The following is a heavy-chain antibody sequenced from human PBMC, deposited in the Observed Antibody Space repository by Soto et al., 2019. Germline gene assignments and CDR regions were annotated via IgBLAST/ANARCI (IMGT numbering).Heavy chain of an antibody. Sequence: GASVKVSCKASGYTFTSYYMHWVRQAPGQGLEWMGIINPSGGSTSYAQKFQGRVTMTRDTSTSTVYMELSSLRSEDTAVYYCAREFLKQYCSGGSCHRPNYYYGMDVWGQGTTVTVSS. CDR1: GYTFTSYY. D-gene: IGHD2-15*01. CDR3: AREFLKQYCSGGSCHRPNYYYGMDV. J-gene: IGHJ6*02. V-gene: IGHV1-46*01. CDR2: INPSGGST.